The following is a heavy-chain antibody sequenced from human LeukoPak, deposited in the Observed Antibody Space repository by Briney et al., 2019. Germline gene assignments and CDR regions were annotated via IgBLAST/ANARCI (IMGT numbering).Heavy chain of an antibody. D-gene: IGHD4-17*01. V-gene: IGHV3-66*02. CDR2: IYSGGST. J-gene: IGHJ6*02. Sequence: GGSLRLSCAASGFTVSSNYMSWVRQAPGKGLEWVSVIYSGGSTYYADSVKGRFTISRDNSKNTLYLQMNSLRAEDTAVYYCARDPGGDYCYYGMDVWGQGTTVTVSS. CDR1: GFTVSSNY. CDR3: ARDPGGDYCYYGMDV.